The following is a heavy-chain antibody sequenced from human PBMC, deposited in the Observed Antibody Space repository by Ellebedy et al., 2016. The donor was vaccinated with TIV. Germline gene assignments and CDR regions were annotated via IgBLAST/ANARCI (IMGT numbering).Heavy chain of an antibody. CDR3: AKPARTDATDY. CDR2: VNEDGSTT. D-gene: IGHD4-17*01. Sequence: GESLKISXAASGFTFSTYWMHWVRQAPGKGLVWVSRVNEDGSTTNYADSVKGRFTISRDNAKNTLYLQMNSLTGEDTAVYYCAKPARTDATDYWGQGTLVTVSS. CDR1: GFTFSTYW. J-gene: IGHJ4*02. V-gene: IGHV3-74*01.